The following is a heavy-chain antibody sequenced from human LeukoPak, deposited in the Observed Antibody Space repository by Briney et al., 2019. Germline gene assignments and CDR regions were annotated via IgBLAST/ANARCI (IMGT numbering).Heavy chain of an antibody. D-gene: IGHD1-14*01. V-gene: IGHV4-59*01. J-gene: IGHJ6*03. CDR1: GGSISSYY. CDR3: ARARTEKYYYYYYYMDV. Sequence: SETLSLTCTVSGGSISSYYWSWIRQPPGKGLEWIGYIYYSGSTNYNPSLKSRVTISVDTSKNQFSLKLSSVTAADAAVYYCARARTEKYYYYYYYMDVWGKGTTVTVSS. CDR2: IYYSGST.